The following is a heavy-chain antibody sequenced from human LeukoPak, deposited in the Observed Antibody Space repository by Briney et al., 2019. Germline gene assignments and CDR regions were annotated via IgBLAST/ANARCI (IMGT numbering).Heavy chain of an antibody. Sequence: PGGSLTLSCAASGFTFSSYSMNWVRQAPGKGLEWVSYISSSGSTIYYADSVKGRFTISRDNAKNSLYLQMNSLRAEDTAVYYCAREYSSSSGRAFDIWGQGTMVTVSS. CDR2: ISSSGSTI. CDR3: AREYSSSSGRAFDI. CDR1: GFTFSSYS. J-gene: IGHJ3*02. V-gene: IGHV3-48*01. D-gene: IGHD6-6*01.